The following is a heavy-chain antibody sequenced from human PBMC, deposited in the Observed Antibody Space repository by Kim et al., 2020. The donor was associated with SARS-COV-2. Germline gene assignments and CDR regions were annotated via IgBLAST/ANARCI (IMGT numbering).Heavy chain of an antibody. CDR1: GFTFSSYG. CDR2: IWYDGSNK. CDR3: AKAYCGGDCYVTYFDY. Sequence: GGSLRLSCAASGFTFSSYGMHWVRQAPGKGLEWVAVIWYDGSNKYYADSVKGRFTISRDNSKNTLYLQMNSLRAEDTAVYYCAKAYCGGDCYVTYFDYWGQRALVKVSS. V-gene: IGHV3-33*06. J-gene: IGHJ4*02. D-gene: IGHD2-21*01.